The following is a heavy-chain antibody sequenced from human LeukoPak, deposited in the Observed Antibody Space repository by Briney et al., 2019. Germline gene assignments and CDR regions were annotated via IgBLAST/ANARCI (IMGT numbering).Heavy chain of an antibody. J-gene: IGHJ4*02. CDR2: ISYSGST. V-gene: IGHV4-59*08. CDR3: AKSLPDAARGGDY. CDR1: GGSISRYY. Sequence: SETLSLTCTVSGGSISRYYWSWIRQPPGKGLEWIGYISYSGSTNYNPSLKSRVTISVDTSKNQFSLKLNSVTATDTAVYYCAKSLPDAARGGDYWGQGTLVTVSS. D-gene: IGHD2-15*01.